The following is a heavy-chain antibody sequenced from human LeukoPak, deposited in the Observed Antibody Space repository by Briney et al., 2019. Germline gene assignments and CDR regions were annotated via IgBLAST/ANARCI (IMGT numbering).Heavy chain of an antibody. CDR2: INYSGST. J-gene: IGHJ6*02. CDR3: ARDYFTSYYYYGMDV. Sequence: PSETLSLTCTVSGVSISSYYLNWIRQPPGKGLEWIGSINYSGSTNYNPSLKSRVTISIDTSKNQFSLKLSSVTAADTAVYYCARDYFTSYYYYGMDVWGQGTTVTVSS. V-gene: IGHV4-59*01. D-gene: IGHD2/OR15-2a*01. CDR1: GVSISSYY.